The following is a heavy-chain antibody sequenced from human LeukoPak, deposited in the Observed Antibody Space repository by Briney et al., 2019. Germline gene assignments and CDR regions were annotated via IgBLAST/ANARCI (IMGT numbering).Heavy chain of an antibody. CDR3: ARHLSGITGYTYGRGIDY. CDR1: GFTFDKAW. CDR2: IKSKIHGGTI. Sequence: GGSLRLSCAASGFTFDKAWMTWVRQAPGKGLEWVGRIKSKIHGGTIDYAAPVKGRFTISRDDSENTVYLQMSSLRAEDTAVYYCARHLSGITGYTYGRGIDYWGQGTLVTVSS. J-gene: IGHJ4*02. D-gene: IGHD5-18*01. V-gene: IGHV3-15*01.